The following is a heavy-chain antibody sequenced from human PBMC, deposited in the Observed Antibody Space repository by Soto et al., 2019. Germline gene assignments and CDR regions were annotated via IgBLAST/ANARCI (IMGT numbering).Heavy chain of an antibody. CDR1: GYTFTSYG. J-gene: IGHJ4*02. CDR3: AREFGYDSSGYYPVTNDY. D-gene: IGHD3-22*01. V-gene: IGHV1-18*01. Sequence: ASVKVSCKASGYTFTSYGISWVRQAPGQGLEWMGWISAYNGNTNYAQKLQGRVTMTTDTSTSTAYMELRGLRSDDTAVYYCAREFGYDSSGYYPVTNDYWGQGTLVTVSS. CDR2: ISAYNGNT.